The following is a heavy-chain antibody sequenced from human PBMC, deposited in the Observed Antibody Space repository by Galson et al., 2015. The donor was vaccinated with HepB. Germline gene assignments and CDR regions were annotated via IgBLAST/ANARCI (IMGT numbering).Heavy chain of an antibody. CDR2: ISYDGSNK. J-gene: IGHJ4*02. Sequence: SLRLSCAASGFTFRSYAMHWVRQAPGKGLEWVAVISYDGSNKYYADSVKGRFTISRDNSKNTLYLQMNSLRAEDTAVYYCARYSSGWAFDYWGQGTLVTVSS. CDR3: ARYSSGWAFDY. D-gene: IGHD6-19*01. V-gene: IGHV3-30*04. CDR1: GFTFRSYA.